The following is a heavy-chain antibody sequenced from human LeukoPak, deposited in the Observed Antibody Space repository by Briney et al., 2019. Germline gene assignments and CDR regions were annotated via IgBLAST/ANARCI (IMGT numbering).Heavy chain of an antibody. CDR1: GFTFSSYW. CDR2: IKQDGSEK. Sequence: GGSLRLSCAASGFTFSSYWMSWVRQAPGKGLEWVANIKQDGSEKYYVDSVKGRLSISRDNTKSSLYLQMNSLRAEDTAVYFCAREGVLAAADYWGRGTLVTVSS. CDR3: AREGVLAAADY. V-gene: IGHV3-7*01. J-gene: IGHJ4*02. D-gene: IGHD2-2*01.